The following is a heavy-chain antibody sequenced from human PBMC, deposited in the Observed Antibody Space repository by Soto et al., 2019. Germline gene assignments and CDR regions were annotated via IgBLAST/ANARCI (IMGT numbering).Heavy chain of an antibody. CDR1: GGPIFSHY. CDR2: IYYSGTT. D-gene: IGHD1-26*01. J-gene: IGHJ3*02. CDR3: ARGHGYGGSTFNI. V-gene: IGHV4-59*11. Sequence: QVQLQESGPRLVKPSETLSLTCNVSGGPIFSHYWGWVRQPPGKGLEWIGYIYYSGTTKYSPSLRNRVNKSVGMSKDLLSLKLNSVIAADTVVYYCARGHGYGGSTFNIWGQGSMVTVSS.